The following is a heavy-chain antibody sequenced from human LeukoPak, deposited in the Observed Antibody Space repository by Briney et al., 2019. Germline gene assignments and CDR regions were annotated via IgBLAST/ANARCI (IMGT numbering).Heavy chain of an antibody. CDR2: ISAYNGNT. V-gene: IGHV1-18*01. CDR3: ARGGRSSGSYPYYFDY. CDR1: GYTFTSYG. J-gene: IGHJ4*02. Sequence: ATLTVSCKASGYTFTSYGISGGRQAPGQGLEWMGWISAYNGNTNYAQKLQGRVTMTTDTSTSTAYMELRSLRSDDTAVYYCARGGRSSGSYPYYFDYWGQGTLVTVSS. D-gene: IGHD1-26*01.